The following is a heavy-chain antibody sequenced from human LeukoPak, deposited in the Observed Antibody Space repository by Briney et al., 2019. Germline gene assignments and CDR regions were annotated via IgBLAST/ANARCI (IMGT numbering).Heavy chain of an antibody. CDR2: IRYDGSNK. V-gene: IGHV3-30*02. CDR1: GFTFSSSG. CDR3: AGCRDGYNVPVEWAENLFDY. D-gene: IGHD5-24*01. J-gene: IGHJ4*02. Sequence: GGSPRLSCAASGFTFSSSGMHWVRQGPGKGLGWVAFIRYDGSNKYYADSVKGRFTISRDNSKNTLYLQMNSLRAEDTAVYYCAGCRDGYNVPVEWAENLFDYWGQGTLVTVSS.